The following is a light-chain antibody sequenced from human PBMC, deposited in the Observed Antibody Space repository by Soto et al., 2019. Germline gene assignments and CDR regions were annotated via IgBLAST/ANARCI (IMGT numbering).Light chain of an antibody. V-gene: IGKV3-20*01. CDR1: QSVSSSY. Sequence: EIVLTQSPGTLSLSPGERATLSWRASQSVSSSYLAWYQQKPGQAPRLLIYGASSRATGIPDRFSGSGSGTDFTLTISRLEPEDFAVYYCQRSITFGGGTKVEIK. J-gene: IGKJ4*01. CDR2: GAS. CDR3: QRSIT.